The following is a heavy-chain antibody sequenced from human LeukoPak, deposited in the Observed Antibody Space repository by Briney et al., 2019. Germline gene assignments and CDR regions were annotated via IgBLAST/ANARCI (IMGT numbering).Heavy chain of an antibody. J-gene: IGHJ3*02. D-gene: IGHD3-9*01. CDR2: ISSSNSYI. CDR1: GFTFSSYS. Sequence: GGSLRLSCAASGFTFSSYSMNWVRQAPGKGLEWVSSISSSNSYIYYADSVKGRFTISRDNAKNSLYLQMNSLRAEDTAVYYCARDEDKYFDWLLSAFDIWGQGTMVTVSS. CDR3: ARDEDKYFDWLLSAFDI. V-gene: IGHV3-21*01.